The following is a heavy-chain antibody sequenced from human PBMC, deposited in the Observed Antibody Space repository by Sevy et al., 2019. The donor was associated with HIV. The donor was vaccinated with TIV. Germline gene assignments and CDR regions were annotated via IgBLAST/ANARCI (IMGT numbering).Heavy chain of an antibody. V-gene: IGHV4-39*01. CDR3: ARGGEWELPDY. D-gene: IGHD1-26*01. Sequence: SETLSLTCTVSGGSISSSSYYWGWIRQPPGKGLEWIGRIYYSGSTYYNPSLKSRVTISVDTSKNQFSLKLSSVTAADTAVDYCARGGEWELPDYWGQGTLVTVSS. CDR2: IYYSGST. CDR1: GGSISSSSYY. J-gene: IGHJ4*02.